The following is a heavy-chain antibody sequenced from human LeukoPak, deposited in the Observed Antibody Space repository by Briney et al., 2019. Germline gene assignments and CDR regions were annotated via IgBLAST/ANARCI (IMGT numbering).Heavy chain of an antibody. D-gene: IGHD4-17*01. Sequence: GASVKVSCKASGYTFTSYGISWVRQAPGKGLEWMGWISAYNGNTNYAQKLQGRVTMTTDTSTSTAYMELSSLRSEDTAVYYCASLGGGSTVTTYLNYWGQGTLVTVSS. CDR1: GYTFTSYG. CDR3: ASLGGGSTVTTYLNY. V-gene: IGHV1-18*01. J-gene: IGHJ4*02. CDR2: ISAYNGNT.